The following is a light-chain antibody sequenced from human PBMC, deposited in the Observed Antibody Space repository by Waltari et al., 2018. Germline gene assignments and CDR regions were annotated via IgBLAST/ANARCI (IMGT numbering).Light chain of an antibody. CDR1: ISDVGGFNS. CDR3: SSQSTNSVVL. CDR2: DVI. V-gene: IGLV2-14*03. Sequence: QSALTQPASVSGSPGPSITISCTGTISDVGGFNSVSWYQVHPGQAPRVMIYDVINRPSGVSDRFSASKSGNTASLTISGLQAEDEGDYYCSSQSTNSVVLFGGGTKLTVL. J-gene: IGLJ3*02.